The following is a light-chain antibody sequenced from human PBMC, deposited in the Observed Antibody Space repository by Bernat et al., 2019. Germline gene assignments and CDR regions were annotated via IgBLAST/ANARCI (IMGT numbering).Light chain of an antibody. CDR2: GNS. Sequence: QSVLTQPPSASGTPGQRVTISCSGSSSNIGTNTVNWYQQLPGTAPKLLIYGNSQRPSGVPDRFSGSKSGTSASLAISGLQSEDEADYYCAAWDDSLNGVLFGGGTKLTVL. CDR1: SSNIGTNT. CDR3: AAWDDSLNGVL. J-gene: IGLJ2*01. V-gene: IGLV1-44*01.